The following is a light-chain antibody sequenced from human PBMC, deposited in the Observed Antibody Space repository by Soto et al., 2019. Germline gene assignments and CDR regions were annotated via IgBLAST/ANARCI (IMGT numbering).Light chain of an antibody. J-gene: IGLJ1*01. CDR3: QAWDSSTYV. V-gene: IGLV3-1*01. CDR2: QDN. CDR1: KLGDKY. Sequence: SYELTQPSSVSVSPGQTASITCSGEKLGDKYACWYQQKPGQSPVLVIYQDNKRPSGIPERFSGSNSGNTATLTIRGTQAMDEADYYCQAWDSSTYVFGTGTKLTVL.